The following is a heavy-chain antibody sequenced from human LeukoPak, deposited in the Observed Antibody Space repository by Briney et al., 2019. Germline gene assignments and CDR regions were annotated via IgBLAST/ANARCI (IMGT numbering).Heavy chain of an antibody. V-gene: IGHV1-2*06. Sequence: GASVKVSCKASGYTFTGYYMHWVRQAPGQGLEWMGRINPNSGGTNYAQKFQGRVTMTRDTSISTAYMELSRLRSDDTAVYYCASLIGVDSSSRLDYWGQGTLVTVSS. CDR3: ASLIGVDSSSRLDY. CDR2: INPNSGGT. D-gene: IGHD6-13*01. J-gene: IGHJ4*02. CDR1: GYTFTGYY.